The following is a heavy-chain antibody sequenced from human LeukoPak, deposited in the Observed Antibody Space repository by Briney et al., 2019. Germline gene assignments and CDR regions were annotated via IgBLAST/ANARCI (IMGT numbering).Heavy chain of an antibody. CDR3: ARSSNGVRWFWESLYFAY. Sequence: PGGSLRLSCAASGFTFSSYSMNWVRQAPGKGLEWVSSISSSSRYIYYADSVKGRFTISRDNAKHSLYLQMNSLRAEDTAVYYCARSSNGVRWFWESLYFAYWGQGTLVTVSS. CDR2: ISSSSRYI. V-gene: IGHV3-21*01. D-gene: IGHD3-10*01. J-gene: IGHJ4*02. CDR1: GFTFSSYS.